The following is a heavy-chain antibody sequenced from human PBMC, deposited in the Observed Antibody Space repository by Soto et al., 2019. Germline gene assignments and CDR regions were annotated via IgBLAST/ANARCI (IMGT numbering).Heavy chain of an antibody. CDR1: GFTYRTFT. D-gene: IGHD3-3*01. Sequence: GSLRLSCAASGFTYRTFTLNSVRQAPGKWLGWVSSISTSGDSTYYEESVRGRFTISRDNARASLFLQMDSLRADDTAMYYCTRGGVHFWGQGTMVTVSS. J-gene: IGHJ3*01. CDR2: ISTSGDST. V-gene: IGHV3-21*01. CDR3: TRGGVHF.